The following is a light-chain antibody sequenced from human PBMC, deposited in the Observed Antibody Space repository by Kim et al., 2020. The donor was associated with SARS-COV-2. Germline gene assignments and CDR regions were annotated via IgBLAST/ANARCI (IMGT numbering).Light chain of an antibody. CDR2: GRN. Sequence: SSELTQDPAVSVAVGQTVRITCQGDSLRSYYATWYQQKPRQAPVLVIYGRNNRPSGIPDRFSGSASGNTASLTISGAQAEDEAEFYCQSRDSGGNVVFGGGTQLTVL. CDR1: SLRSYY. V-gene: IGLV3-19*01. CDR3: QSRDSGGNVV. J-gene: IGLJ2*01.